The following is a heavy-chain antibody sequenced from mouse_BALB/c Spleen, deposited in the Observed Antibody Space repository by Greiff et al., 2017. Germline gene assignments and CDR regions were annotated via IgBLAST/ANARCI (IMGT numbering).Heavy chain of an antibody. CDR3: ARHEYYRYDYYAMDY. J-gene: IGHJ4*01. V-gene: IGHV1-62-2*01. CDR2: FYPGSGSI. Sequence: VKLQESGAELVKPGASVKLSCKASGYTFTEYIIHWVKQRSGQGLEWIGWFYPGSGSIKYNEKFKDKATLTADKSSSTVYMELSRLTSEDSAVYFCARHEYYRYDYYAMDYWGQGTSVTVSS. CDR1: GYTFTEYI. D-gene: IGHD2-14*01.